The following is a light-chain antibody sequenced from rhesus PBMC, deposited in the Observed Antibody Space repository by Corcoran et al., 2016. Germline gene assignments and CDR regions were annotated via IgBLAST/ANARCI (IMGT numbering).Light chain of an antibody. CDR2: KAS. Sequence: DIQMTQSPSSLSASVGDTVTITCRASQSISSWLDWYQQKPGKAPKLLINKASRLQSGVPSRFSGSGSGTDFTLTISNLQPEDFATYYCLQYNSSPPTFGQGTRVEIK. V-gene: IGKV1-22*01. CDR3: LQYNSSPPT. J-gene: IGKJ1*01. CDR1: QSISSW.